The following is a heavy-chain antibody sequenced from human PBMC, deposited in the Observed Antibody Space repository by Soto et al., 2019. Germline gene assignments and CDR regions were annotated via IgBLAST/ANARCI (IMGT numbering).Heavy chain of an antibody. CDR3: ARQVLGELSLLDY. J-gene: IGHJ4*02. CDR1: GGSISSSSYY. Sequence: SETLSLTCTVSGGSISSSSYYWGWIRQPPGKGLEWIGSIYYSGSTYYNPSLKSRVTISVDTSKNQFSLKLSSVTAADTAVYNCARQVLGELSLLDYWGQGTLVTVS. D-gene: IGHD3-16*02. CDR2: IYYSGST. V-gene: IGHV4-39*01.